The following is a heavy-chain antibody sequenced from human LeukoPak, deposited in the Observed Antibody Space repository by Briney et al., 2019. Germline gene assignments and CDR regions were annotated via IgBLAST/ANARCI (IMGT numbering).Heavy chain of an antibody. CDR1: GGSISSYY. CDR2: IYYSGST. V-gene: IGHV4-59*12. D-gene: IGHD1-26*01. Sequence: SETLSLTCTVSGGSISSYYWSWIRQPPGKGLEWIGYIYYSGSTNYNPSLKSRVTISVDRSRTQFSLKLTSVTAADTAVYFCARVVGATNLFDFWGQGNPGHRLL. J-gene: IGHJ4*02. CDR3: ARVVGATNLFDF.